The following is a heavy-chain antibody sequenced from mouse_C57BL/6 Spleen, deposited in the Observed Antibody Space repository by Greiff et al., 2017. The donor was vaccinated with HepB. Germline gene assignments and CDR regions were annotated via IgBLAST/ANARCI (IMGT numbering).Heavy chain of an antibody. CDR1: GFTFSSYG. D-gene: IGHD2-4*01. J-gene: IGHJ4*01. CDR3: ARHGDYGGAMDY. CDR2: ISSGGSYT. Sequence: EVQLVESGGDLVKPGGSLKLSCAASGFTFSSYGMSWVRQTPDKRLEWVATISSGGSYTYYPDSVKGRFTISRDNAKNTLYLQMSSLKSEDTAMYYCARHGDYGGAMDYWGQGTSVTVSS. V-gene: IGHV5-6*01.